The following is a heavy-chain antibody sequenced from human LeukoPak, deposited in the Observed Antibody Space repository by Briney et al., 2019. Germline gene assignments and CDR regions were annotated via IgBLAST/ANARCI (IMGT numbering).Heavy chain of an antibody. Sequence: PGGSLRLSCAASGFTFSSYGMHWVRQAPGKGLEWVAFIRYDGSNKYYADSVKGRFTISRDNSKNTLYLQMNSLRAEDTAVYYCARDSIEMATITWFDPWGQGTLVTVSS. CDR3: ARDSIEMATITWFDP. V-gene: IGHV3-30*02. D-gene: IGHD5-24*01. J-gene: IGHJ5*02. CDR2: IRYDGSNK. CDR1: GFTFSSYG.